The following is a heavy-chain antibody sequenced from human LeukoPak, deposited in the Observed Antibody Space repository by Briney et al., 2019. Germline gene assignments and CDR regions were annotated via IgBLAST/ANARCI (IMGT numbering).Heavy chain of an antibody. CDR2: IYYSGST. V-gene: IGHV4-59*01. D-gene: IGHD3-10*01. Sequence: SETLSLTCTVSGGSISSYYWSWIRQPPGKGLEWIGYIYYSGSTNYNPSLKSRVTISVDTSKNQFSLKLSSVTAADTAVYYCARDGGYGSGAFDIRGQGTMVTVSS. CDR1: GGSISSYY. J-gene: IGHJ3*02. CDR3: ARDGGYGSGAFDI.